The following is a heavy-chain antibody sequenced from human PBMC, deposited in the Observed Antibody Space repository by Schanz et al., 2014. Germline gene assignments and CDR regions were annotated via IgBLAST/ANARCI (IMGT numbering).Heavy chain of an antibody. CDR2: AYYRGST. J-gene: IGHJ5*02. Sequence: QLQLQESGPGLVKPSETLSLTCTVYGGSFSSGPFYWGWIRQPPGKGLEWLGSAYYRGSTYYTPSRRGRLTMPVDTSKSKLSGQLPSVTAADTAVYYCARLMVPGWFDPWGQGQLVTVSS. CDR3: ARLMVPGWFDP. D-gene: IGHD3-10*01. V-gene: IGHV4-39*01. CDR1: GGSFSSGPFY.